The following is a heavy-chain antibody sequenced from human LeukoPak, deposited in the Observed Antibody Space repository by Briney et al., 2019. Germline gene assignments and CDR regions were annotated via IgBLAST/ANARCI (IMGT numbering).Heavy chain of an antibody. J-gene: IGHJ4*02. CDR1: GFTFSSYS. D-gene: IGHD2-21*01. V-gene: IGHV3-21*01. CDR2: ISSSSSYI. CDR3: ARSKRRIVVTADY. Sequence: GGSLRLSCAASGFTFSSYSMNWDRQAPGKGLEWVSSISSSSSYIYYADSVKGRFTISRDNAKNSLYLQMNSLRAEDTAVYYCARSKRRIVVTADYWGQGTLVTVSS.